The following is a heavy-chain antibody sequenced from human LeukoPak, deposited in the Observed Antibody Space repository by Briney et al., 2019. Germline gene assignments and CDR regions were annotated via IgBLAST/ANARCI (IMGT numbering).Heavy chain of an antibody. V-gene: IGHV3-15*01. CDR2: IKSKTDGGTT. J-gene: IGHJ4*02. Sequence: PGGSLRLSCAASGFTFSNAWMSWVRQAPGKGLEWVGRIKSKTDGGTTDYAAPVKGRFTISRDDSKNTLYLQMNSLKTEDTAVFYCTTGERWLFPYFDYWGQGTLVTVSS. CDR3: TTGERWLFPYFDY. CDR1: GFTFSNAW. D-gene: IGHD3-22*01.